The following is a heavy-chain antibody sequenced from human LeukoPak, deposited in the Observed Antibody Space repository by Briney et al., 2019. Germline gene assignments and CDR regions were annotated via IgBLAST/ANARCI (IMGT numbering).Heavy chain of an antibody. CDR3: ARIVAATLDFDY. V-gene: IGHV4-61*08. Sequence: TSETLSLTCAVSGGSISSGGYSWSWIRQPPGKGLEWIGYIYYSGSTNYNPSLKSRVTISVDTSKNQFSLKLSSVTAADTAVYYCARIVAATLDFDYWGQGTLVTVSS. CDR1: GGSISSGGYS. J-gene: IGHJ4*02. CDR2: IYYSGST. D-gene: IGHD1-26*01.